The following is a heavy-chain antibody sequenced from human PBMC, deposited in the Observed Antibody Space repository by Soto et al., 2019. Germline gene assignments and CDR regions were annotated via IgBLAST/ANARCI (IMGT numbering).Heavy chain of an antibody. Sequence: GGSLRLSCAASGFTFSNYNMNWVRQAPGKGLEWVSYISRSSSTIYYADSVKGRFNISRDNAKNSLYLQINSLRAEDTAVYYCARDEYDYIWGSYRRHWGQGTLVTVSS. CDR3: ARDEYDYIWGSYRRH. CDR1: GFTFSNYN. D-gene: IGHD3-16*02. V-gene: IGHV3-48*01. J-gene: IGHJ1*01. CDR2: ISRSSSTI.